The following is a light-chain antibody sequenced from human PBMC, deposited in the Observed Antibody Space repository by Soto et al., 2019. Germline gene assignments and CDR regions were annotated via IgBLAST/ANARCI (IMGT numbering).Light chain of an antibody. V-gene: IGKV1-39*01. J-gene: IGKJ4*01. CDR3: QEVYSFPLT. Sequence: DIQMTQSPSSLSASVGDRVTITFRASQSISYYLHWYQQKPGKAPKLLIYAASRLQSGVPSRFSGSAYGTDFTLTINSLQPEDFATYYCQEVYSFPLTFGGGTKVDIK. CDR1: QSISYY. CDR2: AAS.